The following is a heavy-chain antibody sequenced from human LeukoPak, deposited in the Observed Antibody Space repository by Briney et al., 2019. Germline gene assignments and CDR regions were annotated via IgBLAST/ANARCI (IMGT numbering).Heavy chain of an antibody. CDR2: ISAYNGNT. V-gene: IGHV1-18*01. CDR1: GYTFTSSG. Sequence: ASVKVSCKASGYTFTSSGISWVRQAPGQGLEWMGWISAYNGNTNYAQKLQGRVTMTTDTSTSTAYMELRSLRSDDTAVYYCARWGYTTSWGFFDYWGQGTLVTVSS. CDR3: ARWGYTTSWGFFDY. D-gene: IGHD6-13*01. J-gene: IGHJ4*02.